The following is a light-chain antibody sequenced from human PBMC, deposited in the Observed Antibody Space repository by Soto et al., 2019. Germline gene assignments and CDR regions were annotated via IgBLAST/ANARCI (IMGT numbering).Light chain of an antibody. CDR1: QSIRSNS. Sequence: EIVLTQSPGALSLSPGDGATLSCRASQSIRSNSLSWYQQKPGQAPRLLLYGASNRATGIPDRFSGSGSGTDFTLTITRLGPEDFAVYYCQQYGSSPLFSFGPGTRVDI. CDR2: GAS. V-gene: IGKV3-20*01. J-gene: IGKJ3*01. CDR3: QQYGSSPLFS.